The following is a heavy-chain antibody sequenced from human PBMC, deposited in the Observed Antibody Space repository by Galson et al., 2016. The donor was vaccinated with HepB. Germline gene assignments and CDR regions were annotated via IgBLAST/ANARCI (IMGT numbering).Heavy chain of an antibody. J-gene: IGHJ3*02. V-gene: IGHV1-18*04. D-gene: IGHD2-21*02. CDR3: SRGQGGCGVDCYAFDI. CDR1: GYTFTSYT. Sequence: SVKVSCKASGYTFTSYTITWVRQAPGQGLEWMGWIRVYNGDTKYADNLQGRVAMTLETSTYTVYLELRSLRSDDTAVYFCSRGQGGCGVDCYAFDIWDQGTMVTGSS. CDR2: IRVYNGDT.